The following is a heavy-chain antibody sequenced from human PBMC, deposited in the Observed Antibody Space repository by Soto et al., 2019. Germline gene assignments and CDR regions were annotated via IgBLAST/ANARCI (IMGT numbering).Heavy chain of an antibody. Sequence: GGSLRLSCAASGFTFSSYSMNWVRQAPGKGLEWVSSISSSSSYIYYADSVKGRFTISRDNAKNSLYLQMNSLRAEDTAVYYCARDFGNSPPYYYYYYMDVWGKGTTVTVSS. CDR3: ARDFGNSPPYYYYYYMDV. CDR1: GFTFSSYS. D-gene: IGHD4-4*01. V-gene: IGHV3-21*01. J-gene: IGHJ6*03. CDR2: ISSSSSYI.